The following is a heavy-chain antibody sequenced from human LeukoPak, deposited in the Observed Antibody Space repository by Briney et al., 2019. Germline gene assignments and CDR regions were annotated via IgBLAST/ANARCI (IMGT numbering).Heavy chain of an antibody. J-gene: IGHJ6*02. CDR3: ARDSVAGYYYYYGMDV. D-gene: IGHD6-19*01. Sequence: ASVKVSCKASGYTFTSYAMHWVRQAPGQRLEWMGWINAGNGNTKYSQKFQGGVTITRDTSASTAYMELSSLRSEVTAVYYCARDSVAGYYYYYGMDVWGQGTTVTVSS. CDR1: GYTFTSYA. V-gene: IGHV1-3*01. CDR2: INAGNGNT.